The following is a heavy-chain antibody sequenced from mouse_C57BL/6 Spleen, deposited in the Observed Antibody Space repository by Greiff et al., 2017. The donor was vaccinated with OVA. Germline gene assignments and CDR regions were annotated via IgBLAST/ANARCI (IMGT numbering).Heavy chain of an antibody. D-gene: IGHD4-1*01. CDR3: ATLNWDGY. CDR2: IDPSDSYT. V-gene: IGHV1-59*01. CDR1: GYTFTSYW. J-gene: IGHJ2*01. Sequence: QVQLQQPGAELVRPGTSVKLSCKASGYTFTSYWMHWVKQRPGQGLEWIGVIDPSDSYTNYNQKFKGKATLTVDTSSSTAYMQLSSLTSEDSAVYYCATLNWDGYWGQGTTLTVSS.